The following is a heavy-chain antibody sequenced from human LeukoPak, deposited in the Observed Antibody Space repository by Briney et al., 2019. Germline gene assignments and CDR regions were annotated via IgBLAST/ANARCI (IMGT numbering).Heavy chain of an antibody. Sequence: GGSLRLSCAASGFTFSSYGMHWVRQAPGKGLEGVAFTRYDGSNKYYADSVKGRFTISRDNSKNTLYLQMNSLRAEDTAVYYCAKDGGDIVVVPAAIPLLYYYYYMDVWGKGTTVTVSS. D-gene: IGHD2-2*02. J-gene: IGHJ6*03. CDR2: TRYDGSNK. CDR3: AKDGGDIVVVPAAIPLLYYYYYMDV. CDR1: GFTFSSYG. V-gene: IGHV3-30*02.